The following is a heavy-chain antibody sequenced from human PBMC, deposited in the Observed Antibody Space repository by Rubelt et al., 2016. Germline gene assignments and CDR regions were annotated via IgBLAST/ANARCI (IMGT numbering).Heavy chain of an antibody. D-gene: IGHD2-21*01. J-gene: IGHJ4*02. CDR1: GFTFSSYG. V-gene: IGHV3-30*19. CDR2: ISYDGSNK. Sequence: YGGGVVQPGRSLRLSCAASGFTFSSYGMHWVRQAPGKGLEWVAVISYDGSNKYYGDSVKGRFTISRDNSKNTLYLQMNSLRAEDTAMYYCAREVSWGQGTLVTVSS. CDR3: AREVS.